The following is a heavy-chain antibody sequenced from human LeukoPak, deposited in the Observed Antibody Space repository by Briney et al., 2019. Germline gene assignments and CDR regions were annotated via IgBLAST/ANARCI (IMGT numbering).Heavy chain of an antibody. J-gene: IGHJ3*02. D-gene: IGHD6-25*01. CDR1: GFTFSSYG. CDR2: INSDGSRT. CDR3: ARVGARLGAFDI. V-gene: IGHV3-74*01. Sequence: GGSLRLSCAASGFTFSSYGMHWVRQAPGKGLVWVSRINSDGSRTTYADSVKGRFTISRDNAKNTLYLQMNSLRAEDTAVYYCARVGARLGAFDIWGQGTMVTVSS.